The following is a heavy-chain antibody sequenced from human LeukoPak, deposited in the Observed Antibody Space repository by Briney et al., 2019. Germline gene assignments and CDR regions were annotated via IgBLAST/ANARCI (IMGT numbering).Heavy chain of an antibody. CDR1: GFTFDDYN. CDR2: ISWDGAYT. Sequence: GGSLRLSCAASGFTFDDYNMHWVRQAPGKGPEWVSLISWDGAYTYYADSVKARFTISRDNAKNSLSLQMNSLRAEDTAVYYCVRDGGVSGYDLLDYWGQGTLVTVSS. CDR3: VRDGGVSGYDLLDY. J-gene: IGHJ4*02. D-gene: IGHD5-12*01. V-gene: IGHV3-43*01.